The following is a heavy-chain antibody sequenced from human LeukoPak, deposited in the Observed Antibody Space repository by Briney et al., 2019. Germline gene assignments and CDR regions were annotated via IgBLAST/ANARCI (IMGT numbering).Heavy chain of an antibody. CDR3: ARHWGSCRGGDCYTFDC. V-gene: IGHV4-59*08. CDR2: ISNSGST. Sequence: SETLSLTCGVSNASISSYYWSWIRQSPGKGLEWIGYISNSGSTNYNPSLKSRVTISVDTSKNQFSLKLSSVTAADTAVYYCARHWGSCRGGDCYTFDCWGQGTLVTVSS. D-gene: IGHD2-21*02. J-gene: IGHJ4*02. CDR1: NASISSYY.